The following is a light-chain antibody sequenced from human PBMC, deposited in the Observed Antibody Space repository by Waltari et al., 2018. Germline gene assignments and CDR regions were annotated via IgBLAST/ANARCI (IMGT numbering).Light chain of an antibody. CDR3: QQTYTTPFT. V-gene: IGKV1-39*01. CDR1: ENIAHY. J-gene: IGKJ3*01. Sequence: IQMTQSPSSLSASVGDRLTLTCRTSENIAHYLHWYQQKPGEVPKLLVSSASTLQRGVPPRFSGSGSGTEFTLTISGLQREDLATYYCQQTYTTPFTFGPGTKVDVK. CDR2: SAS.